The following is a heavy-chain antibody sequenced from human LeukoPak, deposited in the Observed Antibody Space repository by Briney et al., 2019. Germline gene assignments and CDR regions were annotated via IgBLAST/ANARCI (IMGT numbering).Heavy chain of an antibody. CDR1: GYPISSGYY. Sequence: TSETLSLTCTVSGYPISSGYYWGWMRQPPGKGLEWIGGIYHRGSTYYNPSLKSRVTISVDTSKNQFSLKLNSVTAADTAVFYCARYRNCGSDCYDAFDIWGQGTMVTVSS. J-gene: IGHJ3*02. D-gene: IGHD2-21*02. CDR3: ARYRNCGSDCYDAFDI. CDR2: IYHRGST. V-gene: IGHV4-38-2*02.